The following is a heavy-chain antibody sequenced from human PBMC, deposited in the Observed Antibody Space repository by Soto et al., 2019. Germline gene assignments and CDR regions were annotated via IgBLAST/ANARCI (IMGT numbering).Heavy chain of an antibody. CDR1: GGTFSSYA. V-gene: IGHV1-69*13. D-gene: IGHD6-13*01. J-gene: IGHJ4*02. CDR2: IIPIFDTA. Sequence: SVKVSCKASGGTFSSYAISWVRQAPGQGLEWMGGIIPIFDTANYAQKFQGRVTITADESTSTAYMELSSLRSEDTAVYYCARGLSSNLVQPLDYWGQGTLVTVSS. CDR3: ARGLSSNLVQPLDY.